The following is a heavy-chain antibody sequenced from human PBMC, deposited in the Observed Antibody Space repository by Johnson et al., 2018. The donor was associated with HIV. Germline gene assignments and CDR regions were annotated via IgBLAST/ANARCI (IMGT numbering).Heavy chain of an antibody. Sequence: QVQLLESGGDLVKPGGSLRLSCAASGFTFRDYYMSWIRQAPGKGLEWVSRINSDGSTTSYADSVRGRFTISRDNAKNSLYLQMNSLRAEDTAVYYCAREGEPDGFDIWGQGTMVTVSS. CDR1: GFTFRDYY. D-gene: IGHD3-16*01. CDR3: AREGEPDGFDI. V-gene: IGHV3-11*04. CDR2: INSDGSTT. J-gene: IGHJ3*02.